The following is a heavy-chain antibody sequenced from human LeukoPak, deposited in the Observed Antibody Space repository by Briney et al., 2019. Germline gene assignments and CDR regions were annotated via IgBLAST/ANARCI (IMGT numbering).Heavy chain of an antibody. CDR1: GFTFSSYW. CDR2: IKQDGSEK. Sequence: GGSLRLSCAASGFTFSSYWMSWVRQAPGKGLEWVANIKQDGSEKYYVDSVKGRFTISRDNAKNSLYLQMNSLRAEDTAVYHCARDLAVLWFGELVDWFDPWGQGTLVTVSS. CDR3: ARDLAVLWFGELVDWFDP. J-gene: IGHJ5*02. V-gene: IGHV3-7*01. D-gene: IGHD3-10*01.